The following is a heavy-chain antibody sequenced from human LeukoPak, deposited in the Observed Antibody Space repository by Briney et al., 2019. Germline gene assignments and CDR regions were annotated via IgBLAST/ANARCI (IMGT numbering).Heavy chain of an antibody. CDR2: TSNDGSNK. V-gene: IGHV3-30*18. CDR3: AKGSAYSMDV. J-gene: IGHJ6*02. CDR1: GFTFSSYG. Sequence: GGSLRLSCAASGFTFSSYGMHWVRQAPGKGLEWVTVTSNDGSNKNYPDSVKGRFTISRDNSKNTLYLQMNSLRAEDTAVYYCAKGSAYSMDVWGQGTTVTVSS.